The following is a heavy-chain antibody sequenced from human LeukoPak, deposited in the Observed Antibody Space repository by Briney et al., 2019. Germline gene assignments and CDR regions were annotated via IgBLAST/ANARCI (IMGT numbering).Heavy chain of an antibody. V-gene: IGHV4-59*01. CDR3: ARGGSGYALNWFDP. CDR1: GDSFNSYY. CDR2: IYYSGST. D-gene: IGHD5-12*01. J-gene: IGHJ5*02. Sequence: PSETLSLTCTVSGDSFNSYYWSWIRQPPGRGLEWIGYIYYSGSTNYNPSLKSRVTISVDTSKNQFSLKLSSVTAADTAVYYCARGGSGYALNWFDPWGQGTLVTVSS.